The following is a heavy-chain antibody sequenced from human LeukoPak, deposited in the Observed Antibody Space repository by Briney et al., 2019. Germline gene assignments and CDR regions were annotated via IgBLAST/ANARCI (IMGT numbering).Heavy chain of an antibody. Sequence: SETLSLTCTVSGGSITTYYWTWIRQPPGKGLEWIGYIRYSGSTNYNPSLKSRVTISVDTSKNQSSLKLSSVTAADTAVYYCARAQLNFLVDFGMDVWGQGTTVTVSS. V-gene: IGHV4-59*01. J-gene: IGHJ6*02. CDR2: IRYSGST. CDR3: ARAQLNFLVDFGMDV. CDR1: GGSITTYY. D-gene: IGHD2-15*01.